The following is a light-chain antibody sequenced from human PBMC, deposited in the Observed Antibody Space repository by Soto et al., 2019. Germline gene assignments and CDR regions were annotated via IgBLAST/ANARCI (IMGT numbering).Light chain of an antibody. CDR2: QVT. Sequence: QALPTKAAYVSGPPGQSIKISCNGTTTDLAIYNYVSWYQQQPGKAPKLMIYQVTNRPSGVSNRFSGSRSGNTASLTSSGLQAEDEADYYCSSYTDSSNYVFGTGTKVTVL. CDR1: TTDLAIYNY. V-gene: IGLV2-14*01. J-gene: IGLJ1*01. CDR3: SSYTDSSNYV.